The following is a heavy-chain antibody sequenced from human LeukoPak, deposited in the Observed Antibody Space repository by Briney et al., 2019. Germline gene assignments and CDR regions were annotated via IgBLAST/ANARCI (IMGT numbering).Heavy chain of an antibody. CDR3: ARSPWGYCGGDCWTGYYFDY. D-gene: IGHD2-21*02. V-gene: IGHV4-39*07. CDR2: IYYSGST. J-gene: IGHJ4*02. CDR1: GGSISSSSYY. Sequence: SETLSLTCTVSGGSISSSSYYWGWIRQPPGKGLEWIGSIYYSGSTYYNPSLKSRVTISVDTSKNQFSLKLSSVTAADTAVYYCARSPWGYCGGDCWTGYYFDYWGQGTLVTVSS.